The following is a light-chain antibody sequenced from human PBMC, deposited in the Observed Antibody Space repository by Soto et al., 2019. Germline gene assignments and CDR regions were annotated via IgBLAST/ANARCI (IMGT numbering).Light chain of an antibody. J-gene: IGLJ2*01. Sequence: QSALTQPASVSGSPGQSITMSCTGTSSDVGGYNYVSWYQQHPGKAPKLMIYEVSNRPSGVSNRFSGSKSGNTASLTISGLQAEDEADYYCRSYTSSSTVVFGGGTQLTVL. CDR2: EVS. V-gene: IGLV2-14*01. CDR1: SSDVGGYNY. CDR3: RSYTSSSTVV.